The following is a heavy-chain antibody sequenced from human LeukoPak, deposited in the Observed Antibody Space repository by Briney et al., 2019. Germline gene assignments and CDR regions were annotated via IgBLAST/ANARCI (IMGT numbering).Heavy chain of an antibody. CDR2: VNSDGSRT. D-gene: IGHD3-22*01. V-gene: IGHV3-74*03. CDR3: ARVVDDYDSGGFSWFDY. CDR1: GSTFSSSW. Sequence: GGSLRLSCAASGSTFSSSWMHWVRQGPGKGLEWVSRVNSDGSRTTYADSVKGRFTISRDNAKNTLYLQMNSLRAEDTAVYYCARVVDDYDSGGFSWFDYWGQGTLVTVSS. J-gene: IGHJ4*02.